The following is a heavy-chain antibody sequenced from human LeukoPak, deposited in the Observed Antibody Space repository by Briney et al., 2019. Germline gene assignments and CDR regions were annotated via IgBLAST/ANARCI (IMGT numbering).Heavy chain of an antibody. CDR1: EFTFSSYN. CDR2: ISSFSSYI. D-gene: IGHD5-18*01. V-gene: IGHV3-21*01. Sequence: GGSLRLSCAASEFTFSSYNMNWVRQAPGKGLEWVSSISSFSSYIYYADSVRGRFTISRDNAKNSLYLQMNSLRAEDTAVYYCARDKGYSYGPQTNFDYWGQGTLVTVSS. J-gene: IGHJ4*02. CDR3: ARDKGYSYGPQTNFDY.